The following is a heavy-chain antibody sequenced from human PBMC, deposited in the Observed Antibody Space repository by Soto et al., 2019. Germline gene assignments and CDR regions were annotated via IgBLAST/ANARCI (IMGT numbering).Heavy chain of an antibody. CDR2: ISGSGDST. V-gene: IGHV3-23*01. CDR3: AKDRYKGYCSGGNCHHIYDL. Sequence: EVQLLESGGGLVQPGGSLRLSCAGSEFTFSTFAMTWVRQAPGKGLEWVSGISGSGDSTYYADSVKGRFTISRDNSKNTLYLQMNSLRAEDTALYYCAKDRYKGYCSGGNCHHIYDLWGRGTLVTVSS. J-gene: IGHJ2*01. D-gene: IGHD2-15*01. CDR1: EFTFSTFA.